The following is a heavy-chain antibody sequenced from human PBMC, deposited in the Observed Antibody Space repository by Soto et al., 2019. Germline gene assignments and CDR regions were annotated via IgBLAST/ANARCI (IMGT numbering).Heavy chain of an antibody. CDR2: ISSSSSYI. Sequence: GGSLRLSCAASGFTFSSYSMNWVRQAPGKGLEWVSSISSSSSYIYYADSVKGRFTISRDNAKNSLYLQMNSLRAEDTAVYYCARDQGIYSGYVYFDYWGQGTLVTVSS. J-gene: IGHJ4*02. D-gene: IGHD5-12*01. CDR1: GFTFSSYS. CDR3: ARDQGIYSGYVYFDY. V-gene: IGHV3-21*01.